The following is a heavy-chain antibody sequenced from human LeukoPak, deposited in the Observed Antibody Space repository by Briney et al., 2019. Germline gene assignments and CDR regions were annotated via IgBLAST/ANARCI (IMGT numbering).Heavy chain of an antibody. D-gene: IGHD6-13*01. CDR1: GFTFSSYA. CDR3: ARGYSSSWIIGSGYYYYYGMDV. J-gene: IGHJ6*02. CDR2: ISYDGSNK. Sequence: GSLRLSCAASGFTFSSYAMHWVRQAPGKGLEWVAVISYDGSNKYYADSVKGRFTISRDNSKNTLYLQMNSLRAEDTAVYYCARGYSSSWIIGSGYYYYYGMDVWGQGTTVTVSS. V-gene: IGHV3-30*04.